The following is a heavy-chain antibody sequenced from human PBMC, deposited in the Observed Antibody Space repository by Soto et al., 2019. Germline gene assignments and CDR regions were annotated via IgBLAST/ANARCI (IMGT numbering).Heavy chain of an antibody. CDR1: DYTFTNYG. D-gene: IGHD1-26*01. J-gene: IGHJ4*02. V-gene: IGHV1-18*01. CDR2: ISTYKGNS. Sequence: ASVKVSCKASDYTFTNYGLSWVRQAPGQGLEWMGWISTYKGNSNSAQKFQGRLIMTTDTSKRTGYTELRNLRSDDTAIYYCARTRMGATPLYFDFWGQGTPVTVSS. CDR3: ARTRMGATPLYFDF.